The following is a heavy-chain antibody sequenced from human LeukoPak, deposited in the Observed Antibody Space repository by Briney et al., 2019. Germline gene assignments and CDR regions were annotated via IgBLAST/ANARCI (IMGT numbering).Heavy chain of an antibody. CDR2: ISGSGGST. V-gene: IGHV3-23*01. J-gene: IGHJ4*02. D-gene: IGHD1-26*01. CDR3: ALLGRELTLDY. Sequence: GGSLRLSCAASGFTFSSYAMSWVRQAPGKGLEWVSAISGSGGSTYYADSVKGRFTISRDNSKNTLHLQMNSLRAEDTAVYYCALLGRELTLDYWGQGTLVTVSS. CDR1: GFTFSSYA.